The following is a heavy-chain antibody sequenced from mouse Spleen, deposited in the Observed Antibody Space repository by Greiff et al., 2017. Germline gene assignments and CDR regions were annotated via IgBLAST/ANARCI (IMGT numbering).Heavy chain of an antibody. CDR3: ARSCLGPFAY. J-gene: IGHJ3*01. D-gene: IGHD4-1*01. Sequence: QVQLKQSGAELARPGASVKLSCKASGYTFTSYGISWVKQRTGQGLEWIGEIYPRSGNTYYNEKFKGKATLTADKSSSTAYMELRSLTSEDSAVYFCARSCLGPFAYWGQGTLVTVSA. V-gene: IGHV1-81*01. CDR2: IYPRSGNT. CDR1: GYTFTSYG.